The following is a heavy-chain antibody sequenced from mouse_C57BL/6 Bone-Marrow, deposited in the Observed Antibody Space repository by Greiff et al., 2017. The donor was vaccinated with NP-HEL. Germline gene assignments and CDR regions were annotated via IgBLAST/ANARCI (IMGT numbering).Heavy chain of an antibody. CDR2: IDPSDSYT. CDR1: GYTFTSYW. CDR3: ATYDYDVGYAMDY. J-gene: IGHJ4*01. V-gene: IGHV1-69*01. D-gene: IGHD2-4*01. Sequence: QVQLQQPGAELVMPGASVKLSCKASGYTFTSYWMHWVKQRPGQGLEWIGEIDPSDSYTNYNQKFKGTSTLSVDKSSSTAYMQLSSLTSEDSAVYYCATYDYDVGYAMDYWGQGTSVTVSS.